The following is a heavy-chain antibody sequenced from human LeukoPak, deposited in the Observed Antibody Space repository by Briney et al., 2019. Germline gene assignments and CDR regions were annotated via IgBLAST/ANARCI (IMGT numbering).Heavy chain of an antibody. D-gene: IGHD2-21*02. J-gene: IGHJ6*03. CDR3: ARALGDYYYYYYMDV. Sequence: PGGSLRLSCAASGFTFSNYEMNWVRQAPGKGLEWVANIKPDGGEKYYVDSAKGRFTISRDNAKNSLFLQMNSLRAEDTALYYCARALGDYYYYYYMDVWGKGTTVTVSS. CDR2: IKPDGGEK. CDR1: GFTFSNYE. V-gene: IGHV3-7*01.